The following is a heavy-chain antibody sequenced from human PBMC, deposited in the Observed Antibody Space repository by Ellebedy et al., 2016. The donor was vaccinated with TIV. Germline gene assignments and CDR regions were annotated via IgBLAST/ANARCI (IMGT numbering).Heavy chain of an antibody. D-gene: IGHD4-17*01. Sequence: GESLKISCAASGFTFSRYDMHWVRQPTGKGLEWVSAIGTAGDTYYPGSVKGRFTISRENAKNSLYLQMNNLRAGDTAVYYCARSYGDYPYYYYGMDVWGQGTTVTVSS. CDR3: ARSYGDYPYYYYGMDV. CDR1: GFTFSRYD. J-gene: IGHJ6*02. CDR2: IGTAGDT. V-gene: IGHV3-13*01.